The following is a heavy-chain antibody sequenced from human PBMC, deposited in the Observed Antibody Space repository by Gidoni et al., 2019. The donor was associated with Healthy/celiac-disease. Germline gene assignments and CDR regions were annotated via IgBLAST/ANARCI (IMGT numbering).Heavy chain of an antibody. V-gene: IGHV3-30-3*01. CDR3: ARPRYSSGWLYGMDV. J-gene: IGHJ6*02. CDR1: GFTFSSYA. Sequence: QVQLVESGGGVVQPGRSLRLSCAASGFTFSSYAMHWVRQAPGKGLEWVAVISYDGSNKYYADSVKGRFTISRDNSKNTLYLQMNSLRAEDTAVYYCARPRYSSGWLYGMDVWGQGTTVTVSS. D-gene: IGHD6-19*01. CDR2: ISYDGSNK.